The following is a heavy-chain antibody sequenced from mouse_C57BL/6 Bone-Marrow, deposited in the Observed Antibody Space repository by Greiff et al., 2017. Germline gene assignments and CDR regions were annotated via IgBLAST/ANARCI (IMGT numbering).Heavy chain of an antibody. CDR3: ARGYYGSSYADY. J-gene: IGHJ2*01. Sequence: QVQLKQPGAELVKPGASVKMSCKASGYTFTSYWITWVKQRPGQGLEWIGDIYPGSGSTNYNEKFKSKATLTVDTSSSTAYMQLSSLTSEDSAVYYCARGYYGSSYADYWGQGTTLTVSS. D-gene: IGHD1-1*01. CDR1: GYTFTSYW. CDR2: IYPGSGST. V-gene: IGHV1-55*01.